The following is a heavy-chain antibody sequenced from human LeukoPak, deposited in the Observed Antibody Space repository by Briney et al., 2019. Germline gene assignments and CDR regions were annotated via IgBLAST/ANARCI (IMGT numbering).Heavy chain of an antibody. D-gene: IGHD6-25*01. CDR1: GFTFSSYA. CDR2: ISYDGSNK. J-gene: IGHJ6*02. CDR3: APATIAAATGHHFYYGMGV. V-gene: IGHV3-30-3*01. Sequence: PGGSLRLSCAASGFTFSSYAMHWVRQAPGKGLEWVAVISYDGSNKYYADSVKGRFTISRDNSKNTLYLQMNNLRAEDTAVYYCAPATIAAATGHHFYYGMGVWGQGTTVTVSS.